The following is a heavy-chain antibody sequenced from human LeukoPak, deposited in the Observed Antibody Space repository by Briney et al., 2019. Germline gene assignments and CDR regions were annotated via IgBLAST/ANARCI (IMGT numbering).Heavy chain of an antibody. Sequence: ASVKVSYKASGYTFTSYGISWVRQAPGQGLEWMGWISAYNGNTNYAQKLQGRVTMTTDTSTSTAYMELRSLRSDDTAVYYCARLRRSSSWYDLYYYYGMDVWAKGPRSPSP. J-gene: IGHJ6*02. V-gene: IGHV1-18*01. D-gene: IGHD6-13*01. CDR2: ISAYNGNT. CDR1: GYTFTSYG. CDR3: ARLRRSSSWYDLYYYYGMDV.